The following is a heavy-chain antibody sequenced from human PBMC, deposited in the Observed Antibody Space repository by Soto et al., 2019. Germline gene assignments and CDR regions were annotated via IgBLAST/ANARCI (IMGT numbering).Heavy chain of an antibody. CDR2: ISSNGGST. CDR3: VKDRRYCSGGSCYSPFHWFDP. J-gene: IGHJ5*02. CDR1: GFTFSSYA. D-gene: IGHD2-15*01. V-gene: IGHV3-64D*08. Sequence: GGSLRLSCSASGFTFSSYAMHWVRQAPGKGLEYVSAISSNGGSTYYADSVKGRFTISRDNSKNTLYLQMSSLRAEYTAVYYCVKDRRYCSGGSCYSPFHWFDPWGQGTLVTVSS.